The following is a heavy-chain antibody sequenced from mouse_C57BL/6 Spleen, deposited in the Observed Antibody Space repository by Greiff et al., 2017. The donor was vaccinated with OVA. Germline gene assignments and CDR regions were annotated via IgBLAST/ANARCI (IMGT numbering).Heavy chain of an antibody. Sequence: EVKLMESGGGLVQPGGSLKLSCAASGFTFSDYGMAWVRQAPRKGPEWVAFISNLAYSIYYADTVTGRFTISRENAKNTLYLERSSLRSEDTAMYYCARQSGTGIFDYWGQGTTLTVSS. D-gene: IGHD4-1*01. V-gene: IGHV5-15*01. CDR1: GFTFSDYG. CDR2: ISNLAYSI. CDR3: ARQSGTGIFDY. J-gene: IGHJ2*01.